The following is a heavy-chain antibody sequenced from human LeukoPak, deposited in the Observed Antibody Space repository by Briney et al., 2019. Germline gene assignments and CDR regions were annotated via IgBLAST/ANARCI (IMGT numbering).Heavy chain of an antibody. D-gene: IGHD1-26*01. CDR3: ARGEGIVGAPFDY. J-gene: IGHJ4*02. V-gene: IGHV4-59*01. Sequence: SETLSLTCTVSGGSISSYYWNWIRQPPGKGLEWIGRVYYSGSTNSNPSLRSRVTISLDTSKNQFSLSLSSVAAADAAVYYCARGEGIVGAPFDYWGQGTLVTVSS. CDR2: VYYSGST. CDR1: GGSISSYY.